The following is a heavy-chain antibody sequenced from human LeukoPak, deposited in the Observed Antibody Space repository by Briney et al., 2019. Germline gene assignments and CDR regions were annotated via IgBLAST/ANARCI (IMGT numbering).Heavy chain of an antibody. CDR1: GFTFSSYA. Sequence: PGGSLRLSCAASGFTFSSYAMHWVRQAPGKGLEWVAVILYDGSNKYYADSVKGRFTISRDNSKNTLYLQMNSLRAEDTAVYYCARGVITIFGVVTRFDYWGQGTLVTVSS. CDR3: ARGVITIFGVVTRFDY. J-gene: IGHJ4*02. V-gene: IGHV3-30-3*01. CDR2: ILYDGSNK. D-gene: IGHD3-3*01.